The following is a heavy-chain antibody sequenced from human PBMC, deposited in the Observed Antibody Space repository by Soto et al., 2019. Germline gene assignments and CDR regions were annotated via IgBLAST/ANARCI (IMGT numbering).Heavy chain of an antibody. D-gene: IGHD3-10*01. CDR3: ARDPLLWFGEKYDAFDI. CDR2: IKQDGSEK. V-gene: IGHV3-7*03. CDR1: GFTFSSYW. Sequence: WGSLRLSCAASGFTFSSYWISFFRHSPGKWLEWVANIKQDGSEKYYVDSVKGRFTISRDNAKNSLYLQMNSLRAEDTAVYYCARDPLLWFGEKYDAFDIWGQGTMVTV. J-gene: IGHJ3*02.